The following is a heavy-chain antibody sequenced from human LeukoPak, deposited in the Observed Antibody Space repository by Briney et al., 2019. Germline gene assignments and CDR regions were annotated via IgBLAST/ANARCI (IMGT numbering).Heavy chain of an antibody. D-gene: IGHD3-10*02. Sequence: SGGSLRLSCVASGFTFSTYEMNWVRQAPGQGLEWLSYISSSGSTIYYADSVKGRFTISRDNAKNSLYLQMNSLRAEDTAVYYCAELGITMIGGVWGKGTTVTISS. CDR2: ISSSGSTI. V-gene: IGHV3-48*03. CDR1: GFTFSTYE. J-gene: IGHJ6*04. CDR3: AELGITMIGGV.